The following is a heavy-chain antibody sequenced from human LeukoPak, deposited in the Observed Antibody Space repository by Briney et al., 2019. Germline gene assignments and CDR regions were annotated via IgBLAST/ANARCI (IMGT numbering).Heavy chain of an antibody. J-gene: IGHJ4*02. Sequence: SETLSLTCTVSGGSISSYYWSWIRQPAGKGLEWIGRIYTSGSTNYNPSLKSRVTMSVDTSKNQFSLKLSSVTAADTAVYYCAKAVYVVVPAAAYYFDYWGQGTLVTVSS. CDR1: GGSISSYY. V-gene: IGHV4-4*07. CDR2: IYTSGST. CDR3: AKAVYVVVPAAAYYFDY. D-gene: IGHD2-2*01.